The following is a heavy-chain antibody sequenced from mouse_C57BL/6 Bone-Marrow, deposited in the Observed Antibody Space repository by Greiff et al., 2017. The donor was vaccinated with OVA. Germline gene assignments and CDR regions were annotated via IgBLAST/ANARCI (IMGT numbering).Heavy chain of an antibody. D-gene: IGHD1-1*01. CDR1: GYTFTDYY. Sequence: VQLQQSGPELVKPGASVKISCKASGYTFTDYYMNWVKQSHGKSLEWIGDISPNNGGTSNNQKFKGKATLTVDKSSSTAYMELRRLTSEDSAVDYWEAITTVVAASADYWGQGTTRTVSS. CDR3: EAITTVVAASADY. J-gene: IGHJ2*01. V-gene: IGHV1-26*01. CDR2: ISPNNGGT.